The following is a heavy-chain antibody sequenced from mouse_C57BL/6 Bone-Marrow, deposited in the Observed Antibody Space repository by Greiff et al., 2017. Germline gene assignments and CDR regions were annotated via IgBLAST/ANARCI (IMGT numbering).Heavy chain of an antibody. CDR3: ARGRLRYFDY. CDR1: GFTFSSYA. CDR2: ISAGGSYP. V-gene: IGHV5-4*01. D-gene: IGHD1-1*01. J-gene: IGHJ2*01. Sequence: EVQGVESGGGLVKPGGSLKLSCAASGFTFSSYAMSWVRQTPEKRLEWVATISAGGSYPYYPDNVKGRFTISRDYAKNTLYLQMSHLKSEDTAMYYCARGRLRYFDYWGQGTTLTGSS.